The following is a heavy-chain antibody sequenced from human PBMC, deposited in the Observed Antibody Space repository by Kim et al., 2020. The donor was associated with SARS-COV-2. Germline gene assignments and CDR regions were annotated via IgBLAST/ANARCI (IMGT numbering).Heavy chain of an antibody. J-gene: IGHJ4*02. D-gene: IGHD1-26*01. CDR3: AKAGNTGNYFGD. Sequence: GGSLRLSCAASGFTFSSSAMSWVRQAPGKGLEWVSAISGSGGSTYYPDSVKGRFTISRNNSKNTLYLQMNSLRAEDTAEYYCAKAGNTGNYFGDWGQGTLVTVSS. CDR1: GFTFSSSA. CDR2: ISGSGGST. V-gene: IGHV3-23*01.